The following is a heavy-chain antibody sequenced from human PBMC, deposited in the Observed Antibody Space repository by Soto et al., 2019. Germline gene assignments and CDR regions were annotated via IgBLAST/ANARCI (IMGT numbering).Heavy chain of an antibody. D-gene: IGHD2-21*02. CDR1: GFTFSSYE. Sequence: GGSVRLSCAASGFTFSSYEMNWVRQAPGRGLEWISYISSSGDLIYYADSVRGRFTVSRDSAKNSMYLQMKSLRAEDTAVYYCAREEINCGGDCFSLWGQGTLVTVSS. J-gene: IGHJ1*01. V-gene: IGHV3-48*03. CDR3: AREEINCGGDCFSL. CDR2: ISSSGDLI.